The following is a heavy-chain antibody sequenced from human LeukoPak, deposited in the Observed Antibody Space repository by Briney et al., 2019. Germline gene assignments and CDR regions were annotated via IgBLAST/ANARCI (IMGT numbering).Heavy chain of an antibody. CDR2: ISWNSGSI. CDR3: AKDYDSSGYYHYFDY. Sequence: GGSLRLSCAASGFTFSSYGMHWVRQAPGKGLEWVSGISWNSGSIGYADSVKGRFTISRDNAKNSLYLQMNSLRAEDTALYYCAKDYDSSGYYHYFDYWGQGTLVTVSS. D-gene: IGHD3-22*01. V-gene: IGHV3-9*01. CDR1: GFTFSSYG. J-gene: IGHJ4*02.